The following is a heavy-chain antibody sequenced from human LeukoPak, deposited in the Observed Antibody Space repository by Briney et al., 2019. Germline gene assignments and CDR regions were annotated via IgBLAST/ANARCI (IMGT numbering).Heavy chain of an antibody. V-gene: IGHV4-59*05. J-gene: IGHJ4*02. CDR1: GVSISGYY. CDR2: IFYRESFSYGGTT. Sequence: SETLSLTCAVSGVSISGYYWIWIRQSPGRGLEYIGSIFYRESFSYGGTTFYNPSLQSRVTISVDTSKNAFSLRLTSVTAADTAVYFCARQISGNKDYWGQGTLVTVSS. CDR3: ARQISGNKDY. D-gene: IGHD1/OR15-1a*01.